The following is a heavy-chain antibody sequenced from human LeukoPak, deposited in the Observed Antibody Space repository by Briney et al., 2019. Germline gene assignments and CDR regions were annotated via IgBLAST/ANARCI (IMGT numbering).Heavy chain of an antibody. J-gene: IGHJ4*02. CDR3: AIDPLSYSSSWYFDY. CDR2: IIPIFGTA. V-gene: IGHV1-69*13. CDR1: GGTFSSYA. Sequence: SVKVSCKASGGTFSSYAISWVRQAPGQGLEWRVGIIPIFGTANYAQKFQGRVTITADESTSTAYMELSSLRSEDTAVYYCAIDPLSYSSSWYFDYWGQGTLVTVSS. D-gene: IGHD6-13*01.